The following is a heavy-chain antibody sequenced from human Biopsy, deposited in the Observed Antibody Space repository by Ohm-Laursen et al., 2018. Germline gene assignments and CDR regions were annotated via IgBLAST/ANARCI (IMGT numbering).Heavy chain of an antibody. D-gene: IGHD4-11*01. J-gene: IGHJ4*02. CDR3: ARGGFFAYSTFDY. V-gene: IGHV3-74*01. Sequence: GSLRLSCAASGFTFSNYYMHWVRQAPGKGLLWASRIKRDGTTTDYAESVKGRFTISRDNAKNTLYLQMNSLRAEDTAVYYCARGGFFAYSTFDYWGQGALVTVSS. CDR2: IKRDGTTT. CDR1: GFTFSNYY.